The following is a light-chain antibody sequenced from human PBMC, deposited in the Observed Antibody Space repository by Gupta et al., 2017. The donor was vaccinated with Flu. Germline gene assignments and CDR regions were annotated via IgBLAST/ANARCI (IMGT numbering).Light chain of an antibody. CDR3: QQRSNWLLT. CDR1: QSVSTW. J-gene: IGKJ4*01. CDR2: DAF. V-gene: IGKV3-11*01. Sequence: PATLSLSPGETATLSCRASQSVSTWLGWYQQRPGQAPRLLIYDAFNRATGVPARFSGSGSGTDFTLTISGLEPEDFAVYYCQQRSNWLLTFGGGTRVEIK.